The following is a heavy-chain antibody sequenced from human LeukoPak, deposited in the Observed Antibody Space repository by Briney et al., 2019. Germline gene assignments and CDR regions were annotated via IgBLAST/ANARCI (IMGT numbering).Heavy chain of an antibody. CDR1: GVTFSSYG. Sequence: GGSLRLSCAASGVTFSSYGRSWVRQAPGKGLEWVSAIGGSGGSTYYADSVKGRFTISRDNSKNTLYLQMNSLRAEDTAVYYCAKDRVGGYSYGLSGVFDYWGQGTLVTVSS. D-gene: IGHD5-18*01. V-gene: IGHV3-23*01. J-gene: IGHJ4*02. CDR3: AKDRVGGYSYGLSGVFDY. CDR2: IGGSGGST.